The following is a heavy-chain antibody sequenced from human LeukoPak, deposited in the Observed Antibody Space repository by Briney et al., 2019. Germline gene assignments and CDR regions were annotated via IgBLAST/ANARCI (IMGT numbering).Heavy chain of an antibody. CDR3: EGGADFLYYFDY. J-gene: IGHJ4*02. CDR1: GFTFSSYA. Sequence: GGSLRLSCAASGFTFSSYAMHWVRQAPGKGLEWVAVISYDGSNKYYADSVKGRFTISRDNSKNTLYLQMNSLRAEDTAVYYCEGGADFLYYFDYWGQGTLVTVSS. CDR2: ISYDGSNK. V-gene: IGHV3-30-3*01. D-gene: IGHD3-3*01.